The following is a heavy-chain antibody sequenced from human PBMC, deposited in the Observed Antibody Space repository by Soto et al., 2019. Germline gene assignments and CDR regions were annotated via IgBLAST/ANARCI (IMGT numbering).Heavy chain of an antibody. J-gene: IGHJ3*02. CDR2: LSGSGANT. CDR1: GFTFADYA. Sequence: EVQVLESGGGLVQPGGSLRLSCAASGFTFADYAMNWVRQAPGKGLEWVATLSGSGANTYYADCVRGRFTIYRDNSKNTLSLQMSRLRAEATAVYYSAKDEKHSNGWGAALEIWGQETVVTVS. D-gene: IGHD6-19*01. V-gene: IGHV3-23*01. CDR3: AKDEKHSNGWGAALEI.